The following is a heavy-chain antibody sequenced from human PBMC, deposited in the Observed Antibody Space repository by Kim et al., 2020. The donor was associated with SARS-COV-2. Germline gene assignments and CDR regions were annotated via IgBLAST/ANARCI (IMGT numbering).Heavy chain of an antibody. V-gene: IGHV4-59*01. CDR2: IYYSGST. Sequence: SETLSLTCTVSGGSISSYYWSWIRQPPGKGLEWIGYIYYSGSTNYNPSLKSRVTISVDTSKNQFSLKLSSLTAADTAVYYCARGATYDYWGQGTLVTVSS. CDR1: GGSISSYY. J-gene: IGHJ4*02. D-gene: IGHD5-12*01. CDR3: ARGATYDY.